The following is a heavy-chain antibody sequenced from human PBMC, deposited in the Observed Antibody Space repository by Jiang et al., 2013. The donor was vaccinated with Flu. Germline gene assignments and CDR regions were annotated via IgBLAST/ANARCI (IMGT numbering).Heavy chain of an antibody. CDR1: GYTFTSYG. J-gene: IGHJ6*02. CDR3: AREALGRWLTTGGAYYYYGMDV. D-gene: IGHD6-19*01. V-gene: IGHV1-18*01. CDR2: ISAYNGNT. Sequence: SGAEVKKPGASVKVSCKASGYTFTSYGISWVRQAPGQGLEWMGWISAYNGNTNYAQKLQGRVTMTTDTSTSTAYMELRSLRSDDTAVYYCAREALGRWLTTGGAYYYYGMDVWGQGTTVTVSS.